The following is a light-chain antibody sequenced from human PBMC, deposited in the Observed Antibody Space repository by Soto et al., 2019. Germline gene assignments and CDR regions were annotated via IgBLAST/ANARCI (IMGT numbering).Light chain of an antibody. CDR2: DAS. J-gene: IGKJ1*01. CDR1: QSISGW. V-gene: IGKV1-5*01. CDR3: QQSYSYPRT. Sequence: IQMTQAPSALSASVGDRVTITCRASQSISGWLAWYQQKPGTPPKLLIYDASSLEGGVPSRFSGSGSGTEFTLTISSLQHDDFAIYCCQQSYSYPRTFGQGTKVHIK.